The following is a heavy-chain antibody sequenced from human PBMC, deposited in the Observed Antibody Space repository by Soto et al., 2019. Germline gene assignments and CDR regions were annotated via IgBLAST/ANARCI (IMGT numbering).Heavy chain of an antibody. Sequence: SLRLSCAAPGFIFANYGMHWVRPAPGKGLEGVALITYEGSNKYYADAVKGRFTISRDNAKNMVSLQMDSLRAEDTAVYYCAKARGANNWANYYGLDVWGQGTTVTVSS. CDR3: AKARGANNWANYYGLDV. V-gene: IGHV3-30*18. CDR2: ITYEGSNK. D-gene: IGHD1-1*01. J-gene: IGHJ6*02. CDR1: GFIFANYG.